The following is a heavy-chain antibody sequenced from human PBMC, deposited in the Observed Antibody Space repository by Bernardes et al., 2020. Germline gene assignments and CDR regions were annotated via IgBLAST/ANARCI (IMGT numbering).Heavy chain of an antibody. V-gene: IGHV3-23*01. CDR1: GFTFSSYA. Sequence: GSLRLSCAASGFTFSSYAMSWVRQAPGKGLEWVSAISGSGGSTYYADSVKGRFTISRDNSKNTLYLQMNSLRAEDTAVYYCAKDPGFWSGYYASHYYYYMDVWGKGTTVTVSS. J-gene: IGHJ6*03. D-gene: IGHD3-3*01. CDR2: ISGSGGST. CDR3: AKDPGFWSGYYASHYYYYMDV.